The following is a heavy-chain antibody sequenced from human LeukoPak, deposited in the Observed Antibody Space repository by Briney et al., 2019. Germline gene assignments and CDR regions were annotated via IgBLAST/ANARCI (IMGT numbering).Heavy chain of an antibody. CDR1: GFTFSSYS. CDR3: ARDSGGPAMVYGRGNWFDP. CDR2: ISSSGSTI. Sequence: GGSLRLSCAASGFTFSSYSMNWVRQAPGKGLEWVSYISSSGSTIYYADSVKGRFTISRDNAKNSLYLQMNSLRAEDTAVYYCARDSGGPAMVYGRGNWFDPWGQGTLVTVSS. D-gene: IGHD2-8*01. J-gene: IGHJ5*02. V-gene: IGHV3-48*04.